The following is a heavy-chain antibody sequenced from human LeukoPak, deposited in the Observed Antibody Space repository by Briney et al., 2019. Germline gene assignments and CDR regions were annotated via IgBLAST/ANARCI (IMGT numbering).Heavy chain of an antibody. CDR1: GGSLSSYY. Sequence: SETLSLTCTVSGGSLSSYYWSWIRQPPGRGLEGIGYIYYSGSTNYNPSLKSRVTISVDTSKNQFSLKLSFVTAADTAVYYCARSRQLYSSGWYYYYGMDVWGQGTTVTVSS. D-gene: IGHD6-19*01. V-gene: IGHV4-59*01. CDR2: IYYSGST. J-gene: IGHJ6*02. CDR3: ARSRQLYSSGWYYYYGMDV.